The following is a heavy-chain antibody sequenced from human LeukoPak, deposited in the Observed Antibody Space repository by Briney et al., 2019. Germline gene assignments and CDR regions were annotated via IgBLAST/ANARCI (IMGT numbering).Heavy chain of an antibody. CDR1: GGSISSSSYY. D-gene: IGHD6-6*01. J-gene: IGHJ4*02. CDR2: IYYSGST. V-gene: IGHV4-39*01. Sequence: SETLSLTCTVSGGSISSSSYYWGWIRQPPGKGLEWIGSIYYSGSTYYNPSLKSRVTISVDTSKNQFSLKLSSVTAADTAVYYCAKCTFECSSSFRFDYWGQGTLVTVSS. CDR3: AKCTFECSSSFRFDY.